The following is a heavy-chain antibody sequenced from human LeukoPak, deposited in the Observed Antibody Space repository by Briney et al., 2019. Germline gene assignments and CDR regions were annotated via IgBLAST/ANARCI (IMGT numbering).Heavy chain of an antibody. CDR2: ISGSAHKI. CDR3: AGRVTGYSSGYVY. D-gene: IGHD5-18*01. Sequence: GGSLRLSCAASGITFSNYAVSWVRQAPEKGLDWVSVISGSAHKIRYADSVKGRFTISRDNSENIAYLQMNNLRAEDTAVYYCAGRVTGYSSGYVYWGQGTLVTVSS. J-gene: IGHJ4*02. V-gene: IGHV3-23*01. CDR1: GITFSNYA.